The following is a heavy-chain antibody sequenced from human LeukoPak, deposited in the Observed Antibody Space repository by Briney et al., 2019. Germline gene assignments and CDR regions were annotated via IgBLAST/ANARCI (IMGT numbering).Heavy chain of an antibody. CDR1: GGSISSYY. CDR2: ISSSGST. CDR3: ARDLDWNYADY. D-gene: IGHD1-7*01. V-gene: IGHV4-4*07. Sequence: PSETLSLTCTVSGGSISSYYWSWIRQPAGKRLEWIGRISSSGSTNCNPSLKSRVTMSVDSSKNQFSLILISVTAADTAVYYCARDLDWNYADYWGQGTLVTVSS. J-gene: IGHJ4*02.